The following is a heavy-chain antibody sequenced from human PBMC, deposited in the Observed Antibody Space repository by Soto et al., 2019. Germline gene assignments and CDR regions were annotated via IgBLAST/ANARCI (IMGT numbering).Heavy chain of an antibody. J-gene: IGHJ4*02. Sequence: GASVKVSCKASGYTFTSYYMHWVRQAPGQGLEWMGIINPSGGSTSYSQKFQGRVTMTRDTSTSTVYMELSSLRSEDTAVYYCARDPHPYCSSTSCSSPAWDYWGQGTLVTVSS. D-gene: IGHD2-2*01. CDR3: ARDPHPYCSSTSCSSPAWDY. CDR2: INPSGGST. V-gene: IGHV1-46*01. CDR1: GYTFTSYY.